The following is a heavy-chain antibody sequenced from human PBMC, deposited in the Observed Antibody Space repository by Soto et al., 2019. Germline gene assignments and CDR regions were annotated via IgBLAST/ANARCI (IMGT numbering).Heavy chain of an antibody. CDR1: GFSLSTSGVG. CDR3: AHSNFNRGWPPSYYFDY. J-gene: IGHJ4*02. D-gene: IGHD6-19*01. V-gene: IGHV2-5*02. Sequence: QITLKESGPTLVKPTQTLTLTCTFSGFSLSTSGVGVGWIRQPPGKALEWLALIYWDDDKRYSPSLKSRPTITKNTSKNQLVLTMTHMDPVDTATYYCAHSNFNRGWPPSYYFDYWGQGTLVTVSS. CDR2: IYWDDDK.